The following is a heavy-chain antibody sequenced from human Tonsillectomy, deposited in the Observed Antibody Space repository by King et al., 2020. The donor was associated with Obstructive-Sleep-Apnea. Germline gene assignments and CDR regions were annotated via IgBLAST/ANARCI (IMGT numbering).Heavy chain of an antibody. Sequence: VQLVESGGGLVQPGGSPRLSCAASGFTFSNYARSWVRQAPGKGLEWVSAISGSGGSTYYADSVKDRFTISRDNSKNTLSLQMNNGRAEDTALYYCAKVSYYDFWSGYPCSFDYWSQGTLVTVSS. V-gene: IGHV3-23*04. CDR3: AKVSYYDFWSGYPCSFDY. J-gene: IGHJ4*02. D-gene: IGHD3-3*01. CDR2: ISGSGGST. CDR1: GFTFSNYA.